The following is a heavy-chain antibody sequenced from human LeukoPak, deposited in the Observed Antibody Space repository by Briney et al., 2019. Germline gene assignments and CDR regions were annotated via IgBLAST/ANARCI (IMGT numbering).Heavy chain of an antibody. Sequence: GGSLRLSCAASGFTVSSSFIYWVRRAPGKGLEWVSFIHRDDKTYYADSVKGRFTMSRDSSKNTLYLQMNSLGADDTAVYYCAREVISTPSYFDYWGQGVLVTVSS. D-gene: IGHD2-2*01. CDR1: GFTVSSSF. CDR3: AREVISTPSYFDY. J-gene: IGHJ4*02. CDR2: IHRDDKT. V-gene: IGHV3-53*01.